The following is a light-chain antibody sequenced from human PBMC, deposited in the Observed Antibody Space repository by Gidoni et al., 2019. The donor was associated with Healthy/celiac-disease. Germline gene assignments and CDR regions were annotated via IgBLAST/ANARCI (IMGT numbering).Light chain of an antibody. CDR1: QSVSSSY. CDR2: GAS. V-gene: IGKV3-20*01. Sequence: EIVLTQSPGTLSLSPGERATPSCRASQSVSSSYLAWYQQKPGQAPRLLIYGASSRATGIPDRFSGSGYGTDFTLTTSRLEPEDFAVYYCQKYGSSPPYTFGQGTKLEIK. J-gene: IGKJ2*01. CDR3: QKYGSSPPYT.